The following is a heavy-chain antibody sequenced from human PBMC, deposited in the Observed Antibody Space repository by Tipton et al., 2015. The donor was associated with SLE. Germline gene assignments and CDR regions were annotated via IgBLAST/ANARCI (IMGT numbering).Heavy chain of an antibody. CDR2: TYYRSEWYN. CDR1: GDSVSSNSAA. V-gene: IGHV6-1*01. Sequence: LVKPTQTLSLTCAISGDSVSSNSAAWNWIRQSPSRGLEWLGGTYYRSEWYNDYAVSVKSRITINPDTSKNQFSLQVNSVTPEDTAVYYCARLGPTGDLGDAFDIWGQGTMVTVSS. D-gene: IGHD7-27*01. CDR3: ARLGPTGDLGDAFDI. J-gene: IGHJ3*02.